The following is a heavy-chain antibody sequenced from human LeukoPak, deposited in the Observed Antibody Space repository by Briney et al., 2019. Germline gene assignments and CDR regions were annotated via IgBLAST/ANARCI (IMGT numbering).Heavy chain of an antibody. J-gene: IGHJ4*02. CDR3: AKDHRSSGWPYYFDY. CDR1: GFTFSSYA. D-gene: IGHD6-19*01. V-gene: IGHV3-23*01. CDR2: ISGSGGST. Sequence: GGSLRLSCAASGFTFSSYAMSWVRQAPGKGLEWVSAISGSGGSTYYADSVKGRFTISRDNSKNTLYLQMKSLRAEDTAVYYCAKDHRSSGWPYYFDYWGQGTLVTVSS.